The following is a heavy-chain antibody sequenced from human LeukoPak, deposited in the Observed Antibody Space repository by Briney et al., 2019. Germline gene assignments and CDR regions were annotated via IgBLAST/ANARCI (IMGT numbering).Heavy chain of an antibody. CDR3: ARIFPYDFWSGYYSVWFDP. Sequence: PSETLSLTCAVYGGSFSGYYWSWIRQPPGKGLEWIGEINHSGSTNYNPSLKSRVTISVDTSKNQFSLKLSSVTAADTAVYYCARIFPYDFWSGYYSVWFDPWGQGTLVTVSS. V-gene: IGHV4-34*01. CDR1: GGSFSGYY. CDR2: INHSGST. D-gene: IGHD3-3*01. J-gene: IGHJ5*02.